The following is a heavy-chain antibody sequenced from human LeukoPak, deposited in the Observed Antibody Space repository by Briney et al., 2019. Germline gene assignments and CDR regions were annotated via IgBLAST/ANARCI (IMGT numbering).Heavy chain of an antibody. Sequence: PGGSLRLSCAASGFTFSSYAIHWVRQAPGKGLEWVAVISYDGSNKYHADSVKGRFAISRDNSKNTLYLQMNSLRAEDTAVYYCARDPHFDYGDYTFFDYWDQGTLVTVSS. CDR2: ISYDGSNK. CDR3: ARDPHFDYGDYTFFDY. J-gene: IGHJ4*02. D-gene: IGHD4-17*01. V-gene: IGHV3-30*09. CDR1: GFTFSSYA.